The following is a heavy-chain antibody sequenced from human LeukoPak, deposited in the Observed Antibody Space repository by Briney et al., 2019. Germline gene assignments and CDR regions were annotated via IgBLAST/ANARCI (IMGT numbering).Heavy chain of an antibody. V-gene: IGHV1-3*01. CDR1: GYTFISYA. D-gene: IGHD1-26*01. CDR2: ISAGNGNT. Sequence: ASVKVSCKASGYTFISYAMNWVRQAPGQRLEWMGWISAGNGNTKYSQNFQGRVTFISNTSATTAFMELSSLRSEDAAVYYCARDSGSGSNDYWGQGTLVTVSS. J-gene: IGHJ4*02. CDR3: ARDSGSGSNDY.